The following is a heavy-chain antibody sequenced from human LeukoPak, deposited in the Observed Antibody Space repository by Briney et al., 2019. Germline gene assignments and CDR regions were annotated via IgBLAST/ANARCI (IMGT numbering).Heavy chain of an antibody. J-gene: IGHJ4*02. Sequence: GGSLRLSCAPSGSSPNNYAMHWVRQAPGKGLEWVAVIWHDGLNKFYADFLKGRFTISRDFSKDAVYLQMSGLTVEDTAVYYCAKAGQRSYAEAFDSWGQGTLVTVSS. CDR3: AKAGQRSYAEAFDS. V-gene: IGHV3-33*06. CDR2: IWHDGLNK. CDR1: GSSPNNYA. D-gene: IGHD3-16*01.